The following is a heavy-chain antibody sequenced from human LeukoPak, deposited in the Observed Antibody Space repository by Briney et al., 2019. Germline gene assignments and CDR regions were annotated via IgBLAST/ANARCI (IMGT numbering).Heavy chain of an antibody. CDR1: GYTFNNFD. CDR2: MNPNSGNT. J-gene: IGHJ4*02. D-gene: IGHD2-21*01. Sequence: GASVKVSCKASGYTFNNFDINWVRQANGQGLEWMGWMNPNSGNTGYAQKFQGRVTITWDTSISTAYMELSSLRSDDTAVYYCAREGENLACGYWGQGTLVTVSS. V-gene: IGHV1-8*03. CDR3: AREGENLACGY.